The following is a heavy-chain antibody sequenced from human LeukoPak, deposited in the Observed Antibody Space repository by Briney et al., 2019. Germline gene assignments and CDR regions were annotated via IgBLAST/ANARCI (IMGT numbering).Heavy chain of an antibody. D-gene: IGHD3-22*01. CDR2: IKSKTDGGTT. CDR3: TTDPAMIVVVTKIGGY. CDR1: GFTFSNAW. V-gene: IGHV3-15*01. Sequence: GGSLRLSCAASGFTFSNAWMSWVRQAPGKGLEWVGRIKSKTDGGTTDYAAPVKGRFTISRDDSKNTLYLQMNSLKTEDTAVYYCTTDPAMIVVVTKIGGYWGQGTLVTVSS. J-gene: IGHJ4*02.